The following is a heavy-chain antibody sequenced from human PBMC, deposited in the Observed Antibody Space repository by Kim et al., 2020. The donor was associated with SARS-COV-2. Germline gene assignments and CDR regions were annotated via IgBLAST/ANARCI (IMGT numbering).Heavy chain of an antibody. Sequence: GGSLRLSCAASGFTFSSYSMNWVRQAPGKGLEWVSYISSSSSTIYYADSVKGRFTISRDNAKNSLYLQMNSLRDEDTAVYYCARDYYYYGSGSPDYWGQGTLVTVSS. J-gene: IGHJ4*02. CDR1: GFTFSSYS. CDR3: ARDYYYYGSGSPDY. V-gene: IGHV3-48*02. CDR2: ISSSSSTI. D-gene: IGHD3-10*01.